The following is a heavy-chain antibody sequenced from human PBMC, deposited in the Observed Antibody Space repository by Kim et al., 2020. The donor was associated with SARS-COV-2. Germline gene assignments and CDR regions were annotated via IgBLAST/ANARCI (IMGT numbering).Heavy chain of an antibody. CDR3: VRDGYAYYFDY. V-gene: IGHV4-4*07. Sequence: NDNPSRKSRVTMSVDTSKNQFSLKLSSVTAADTAVYYCVRDGYAYYFDYWGQGTLVTVSS. J-gene: IGHJ4*02. D-gene: IGHD2-2*01.